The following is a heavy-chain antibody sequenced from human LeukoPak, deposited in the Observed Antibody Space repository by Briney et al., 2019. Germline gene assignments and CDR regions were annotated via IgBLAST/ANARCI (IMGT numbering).Heavy chain of an antibody. CDR2: ISLDGTQR. CDR3: ARDGDRGWSLSH. Sequence: GGSLRLSCSASGFTFINSWMTWVRQAPGKGRERVGSISLDGTQRYYGDSVKGRFTISRDDVKNSMYLQMNSLRAEDTAQYYCARDGDRGWSLSHWGQGTLVTVSS. CDR1: GFTFINSW. V-gene: IGHV3-7*03. D-gene: IGHD6-19*01. J-gene: IGHJ4*02.